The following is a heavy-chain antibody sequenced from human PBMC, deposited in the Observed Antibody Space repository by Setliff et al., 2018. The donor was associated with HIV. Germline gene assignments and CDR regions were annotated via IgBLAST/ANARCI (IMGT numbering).Heavy chain of an antibody. V-gene: IGHV1-18*01. CDR3: ARDGGALKDDHGDNGWGLGYFDY. CDR1: GYTFISYG. D-gene: IGHD4-17*01. CDR2: ISDFKGNT. J-gene: IGHJ4*02. Sequence: ASVKVSCKASGYTFISYGISWVRQAPGQGLEWMGWISDFKGNTIYAQKLQGRLTMTTDTSTSTAYMELRSLRSDDTAVYYCARDGGALKDDHGDNGWGLGYFDYWGQGTLVTVSS.